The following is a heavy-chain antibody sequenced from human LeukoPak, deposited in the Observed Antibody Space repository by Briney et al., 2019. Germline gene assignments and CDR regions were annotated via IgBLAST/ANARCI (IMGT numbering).Heavy chain of an antibody. CDR1: GFTFSSYW. CDR3: ARDMLNYDFWSGYLN. Sequence: GGSLRLSCAASGFTFSSYWMSWVRQAPGKGLEWVANIKQDGSEKYYVDSVKGRFTISRDNAKNSLYLQMNSLRAEDTAVYYCARDMLNYDFWSGYLNWGPGTLVTVSS. D-gene: IGHD3-3*01. J-gene: IGHJ4*02. CDR2: IKQDGSEK. V-gene: IGHV3-7*01.